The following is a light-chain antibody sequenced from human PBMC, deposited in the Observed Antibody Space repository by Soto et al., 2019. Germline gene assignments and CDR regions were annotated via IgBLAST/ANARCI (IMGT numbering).Light chain of an antibody. Sequence: DIQMTQSPSSLSASVGDRVTITCQASQDISNYLNWYQQKPGKAPKLLIYDASNLETGVPSRFIGSGSVTAITFTISRLQPEDIATYYCKQYDNLPPYTFGQGTKREIK. V-gene: IGKV1-33*01. CDR3: KQYDNLPPYT. J-gene: IGKJ2*01. CDR2: DAS. CDR1: QDISNY.